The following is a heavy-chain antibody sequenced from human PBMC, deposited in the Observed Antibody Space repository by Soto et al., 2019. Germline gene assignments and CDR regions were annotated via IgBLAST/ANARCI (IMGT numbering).Heavy chain of an antibody. V-gene: IGHV3-23*01. Sequence: GGSLRLSCAASGFTFSSYAMSWVRQAPGKGLEWVSAISGSGGSTYYADSVKGRFTISRDNSKNTLYLQMNSLRAEDTAVDYCAKDLEAEDDDWFDQWGKGTLVSVSP. CDR1: GFTFSSYA. J-gene: IGHJ5*02. D-gene: IGHD3-3*01. CDR2: ISGSGGST. CDR3: AKDLEAEDDDWFDQ.